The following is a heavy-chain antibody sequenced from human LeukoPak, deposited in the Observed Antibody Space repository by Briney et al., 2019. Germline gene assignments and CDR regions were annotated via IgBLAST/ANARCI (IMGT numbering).Heavy chain of an antibody. CDR2: ITTNGGRT. J-gene: IGHJ1*01. CDR3: AIMHGYYDGTGYWVQ. Sequence: GGSLRLSCAASGFTFASYGVSWVRQAPGKGLGWVSFITTNGGRTSYADSVEGRFTISRDNPRNTLYMQMNSLRDEDTAVYYCAIMHGYYDGTGYWVQWGQGTLVTVSS. D-gene: IGHD3-22*01. CDR1: GFTFASYG. V-gene: IGHV3-23*01.